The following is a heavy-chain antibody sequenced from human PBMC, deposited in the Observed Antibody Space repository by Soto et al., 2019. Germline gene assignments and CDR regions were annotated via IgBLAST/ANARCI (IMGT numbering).Heavy chain of an antibody. Sequence: ASVKVSCKASGYTFSNYDIYWVRQATGQGLEWLGWMNTDSGNTGYAQKFQGRVTMTRETSTRTAYMVLSGLRSDDTAVYFCERWYGGDAYGLDVWGQGTTVTVSS. CDR3: ERWYGGDAYGLDV. J-gene: IGHJ6*02. CDR1: GYTFSNYD. D-gene: IGHD4-17*01. CDR2: MNTDSGNT. V-gene: IGHV1-8*01.